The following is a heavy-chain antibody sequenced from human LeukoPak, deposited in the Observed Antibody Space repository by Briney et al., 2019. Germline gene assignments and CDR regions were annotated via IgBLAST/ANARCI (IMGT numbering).Heavy chain of an antibody. D-gene: IGHD6-19*01. V-gene: IGHV3-74*01. Sequence: GGSLRLSCADSGFTFSSYWMHWVRQAPGKGLVWVSRINSDGSRTTYADSVKGRFTISRDNAKNTLYLQMNSLRAEDTAVYYCASGIGVYVDYWGQGSLVTVSS. J-gene: IGHJ4*02. CDR3: ASGIGVYVDY. CDR1: GFTFSSYW. CDR2: INSDGSRT.